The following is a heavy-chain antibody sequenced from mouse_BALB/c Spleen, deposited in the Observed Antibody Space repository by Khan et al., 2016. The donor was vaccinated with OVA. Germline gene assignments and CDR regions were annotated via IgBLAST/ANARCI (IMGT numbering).Heavy chain of an antibody. J-gene: IGHJ2*01. CDR3: TRGVGYSDY. CDR1: GYTFTNYW. CDR2: IYPFDSYT. D-gene: IGHD1-3*01. Sequence: QVQLQQSGAELVRPGASVKLSCKASGYTFTNYWINWVKQRPGQGLEWLGNIYPFDSYTNYNQNFKDKAALTVDKASRKAYMQLSSPTSEDSAVVYCTRGVGYSDYWGQRTTLPVSS. V-gene: IGHV1-69*02.